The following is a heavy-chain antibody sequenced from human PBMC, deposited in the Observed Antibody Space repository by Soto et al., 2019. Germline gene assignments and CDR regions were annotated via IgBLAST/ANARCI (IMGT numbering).Heavy chain of an antibody. CDR1: GFTFSSYG. Sequence: QVQLVESGGGVVQPGRSLRLSCAASGFTFSSYGMHWVRQAPGKGLEWVAVIWYDGSNKYYADSVKGRFTISRDNSKNTLYLQMNSLRAEDTDVYYCARVRCNSLFDYWGQGTLVTVSS. CDR3: ARVRCNSLFDY. D-gene: IGHD3-16*01. CDR2: IWYDGSNK. V-gene: IGHV3-33*01. J-gene: IGHJ4*02.